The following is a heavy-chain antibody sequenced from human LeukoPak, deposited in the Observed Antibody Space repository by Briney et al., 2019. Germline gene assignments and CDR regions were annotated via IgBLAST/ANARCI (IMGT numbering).Heavy chain of an antibody. V-gene: IGHV1-18*01. CDR1: GYTFTSYG. D-gene: IGHD6-19*01. CDR3: ARDYRVAVAGPDV. J-gene: IGHJ6*04. Sequence: GASVKVSGKASGYTFTSYGISWVRQAPGQGLEWMGWISAYNGNTNYAQKLQGRVTMTTDTSTSTAYIELRSLRSDDTAVYYCARDYRVAVAGPDVWGKGTTVTVSS. CDR2: ISAYNGNT.